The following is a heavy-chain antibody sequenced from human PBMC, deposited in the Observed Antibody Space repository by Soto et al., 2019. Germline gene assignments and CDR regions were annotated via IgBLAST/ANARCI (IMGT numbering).Heavy chain of an antibody. J-gene: IGHJ3*02. CDR3: ARGFLTVTTRAFDI. CDR2: MNPNSGNT. Sequence: ASVKVSCKASGYTFTSYDINWVRQATGQGLEWMGWMNPNSGNTGYAQKFQGRVTMTRNTSISTAYMELSSLRSEDTAVYYCARGFLTVTTRAFDIWGQGTMVTGSS. CDR1: GYTFTSYD. D-gene: IGHD4-17*01. V-gene: IGHV1-8*01.